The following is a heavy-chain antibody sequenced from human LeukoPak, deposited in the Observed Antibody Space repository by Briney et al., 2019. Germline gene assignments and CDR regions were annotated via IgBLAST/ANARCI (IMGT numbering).Heavy chain of an antibody. CDR1: GYSTSSGYY. D-gene: IGHD2-2*01. CDR3: AREIVVVPAAYDY. Sequence: PSETLSLTCTVSGYSTSSGYYWGWIRQPPGKGLEWIGSIYHSGSTYYNPSLKSRVTISVDTSKNQFSLKLSSVTAADTAVYYCAREIVVVPAAYDYWGQGTLVTVSS. J-gene: IGHJ4*02. CDR2: IYHSGST. V-gene: IGHV4-38-2*02.